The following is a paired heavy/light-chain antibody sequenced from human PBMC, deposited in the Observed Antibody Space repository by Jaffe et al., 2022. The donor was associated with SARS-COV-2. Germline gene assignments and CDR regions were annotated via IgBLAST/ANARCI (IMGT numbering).Light chain of an antibody. Sequence: DIQVTQSPFTLSASVGDRVTITCRASQVINDFLAWYQQKPGKAPKLLIYKASTLQSGVPSRFSGSGSGTEFTLTISSLLPDDFATYYCQQYNTYSTFGQGTKVEI. V-gene: IGKV1-5*03. J-gene: IGKJ1*01. CDR3: QQYNTYST. CDR2: KAS. CDR1: QVINDF.
Heavy chain of an antibody. D-gene: IGHD2-2*01. CDR3: ARVIYCSRSSCRPLDY. Sequence: QVQLQESGPGLVKPSETLSLTCTVSRFSITSDYYWGWIRQSPGKGLEWIGSIYHSGNTYYNPSLKSRVTMSVDTSKNQFSLNLSSVTAADTAVYYCARVIYCSRSSCRPLDYWGQGTLVTVSS. J-gene: IGHJ4*02. CDR1: RFSITSDYY. CDR2: IYHSGNT. V-gene: IGHV4-38-2*02.